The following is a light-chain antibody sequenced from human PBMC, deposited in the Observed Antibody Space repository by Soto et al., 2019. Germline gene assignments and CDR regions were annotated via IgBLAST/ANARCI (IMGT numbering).Light chain of an antibody. CDR3: QQFGISPT. CDR1: QSLTNNF. Sequence: EIVLTQSPATLSLSPGERVTLSCGASQSLTNNFLAWYQQRHGLAPRLLIFDASARASGVPDRFSGIGSGTDFTLTISRLEPEDFAVYYCQQFGISPTFGGGTKVEFK. CDR2: DAS. V-gene: IGKV3D-20*01. J-gene: IGKJ4*01.